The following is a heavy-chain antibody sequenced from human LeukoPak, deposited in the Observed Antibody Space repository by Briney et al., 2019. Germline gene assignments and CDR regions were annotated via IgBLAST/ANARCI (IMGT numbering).Heavy chain of an antibody. D-gene: IGHD2-15*01. V-gene: IGHV4-59*01. Sequence: KASETLSLTCTVSGGSISSYYWSWIRQPPRKGLEWIGYIYYTGSTNYNPSLRRRVTISVDTSKNQFSLKLSSVTAADTAVYYCARGYCSGGTCYRTFFDYWGQGTLVTVSS. CDR2: IYYTGST. CDR3: ARGYCSGGTCYRTFFDY. J-gene: IGHJ4*02. CDR1: GGSISSYY.